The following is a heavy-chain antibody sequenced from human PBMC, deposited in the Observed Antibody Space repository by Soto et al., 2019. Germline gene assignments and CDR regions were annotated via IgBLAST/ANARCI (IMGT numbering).Heavy chain of an antibody. CDR3: TRRRDWTAMDPLDY. CDR1: GFTLSDSA. J-gene: IGHJ4*02. Sequence: EVQLVESEGGLVQPGGSLKLSCAASGFTLSDSAMHWVRQASGKGLEWVGRIRSKVNTYATAYAASVKGRFTISRDDSVNTTYLQMNSLKAEDTAVYYCTRRRDWTAMDPLDYWGQGTLVTVSS. V-gene: IGHV3-73*02. D-gene: IGHD5-18*01. CDR2: IRSKVNTYAT.